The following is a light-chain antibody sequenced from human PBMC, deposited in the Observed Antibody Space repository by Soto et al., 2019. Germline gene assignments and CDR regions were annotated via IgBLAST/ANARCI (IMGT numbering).Light chain of an antibody. CDR3: QKYSSAPLT. V-gene: IGKV1-27*01. J-gene: IGKJ4*01. CDR1: QTISSW. Sequence: DIHXTQSPSXXXXSXLXXVXIVSLASQTISSWLAWYQQQPGKAPKLLIYAASTLQSGVPSRFSASGSGTDFTLTVTNLQPEDFATYYCQKYSSAPLTFGGGTKVDIK. CDR2: AAS.